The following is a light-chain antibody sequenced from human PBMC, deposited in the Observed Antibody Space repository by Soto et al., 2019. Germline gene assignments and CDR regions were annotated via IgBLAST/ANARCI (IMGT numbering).Light chain of an antibody. CDR1: QDISTW. J-gene: IGKJ5*01. V-gene: IGKV1-12*01. Sequence: DSLSAHASSSLSAPVWDRDTITLWASQDISTWLAWYQQKPGKAPKLLIYAASSLFSGVPSRFSGSGSGTDFTLTISSLQPEDFATYYCQQADSLPLVTFGQGTRLEIK. CDR2: AAS. CDR3: QQADSLPLVT.